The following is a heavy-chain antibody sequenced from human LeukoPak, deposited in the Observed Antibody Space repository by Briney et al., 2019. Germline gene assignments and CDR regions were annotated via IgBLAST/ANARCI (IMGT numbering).Heavy chain of an antibody. J-gene: IGHJ5*02. D-gene: IGHD6-19*01. CDR2: INPSGGST. V-gene: IGHV1-46*01. CDR1: GYTFTSYY. Sequence: ASVKVSCKASGYTFTSYYMHWVRQAPGQGLEWMGIINPSGGSTSYAQKFQGRVTMTRDTSTSTVYMELSSLRSEDTAVYYCARDIAALGKQWLESGNWFDPWGQGTLVTVPS. CDR3: ARDIAALGKQWLESGNWFDP.